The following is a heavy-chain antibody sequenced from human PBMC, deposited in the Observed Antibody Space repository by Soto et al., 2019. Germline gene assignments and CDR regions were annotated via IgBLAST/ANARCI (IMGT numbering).Heavy chain of an antibody. D-gene: IGHD5-12*01. CDR3: ARNGQTYDYYFFDN. V-gene: IGHV1-46*01. CDR1: GYTLTHYY. J-gene: IGHJ4*02. CDR2: INPSTLVT. Sequence: QVQLVQSGAEVKKPGASVEVSCKASGYTLTHYYMHWVRQAPGQGPEWVGVINPSTLVTSYAQKFQGRVTMTRDTSTSTVYMELNSLISEDTAVYYCARNGQTYDYYFFDNWGQGTLVTVSS.